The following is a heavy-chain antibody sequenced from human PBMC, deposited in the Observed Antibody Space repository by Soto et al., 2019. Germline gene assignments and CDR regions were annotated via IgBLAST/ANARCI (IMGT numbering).Heavy chain of an antibody. CDR3: ARTAAAGKYYYGMDV. D-gene: IGHD6-13*01. J-gene: IGHJ6*02. V-gene: IGHV5-51*01. Sequence: GESLKISCKGSGYSFTNYWIAWVRQMPGKGLEWMGMIYPSDSDTRYSPSFQGQVTISADKSISTAYLQWSSLKASDTAMYYCARTAAAGKYYYGMDVWGQGTTVTVSS. CDR2: IYPSDSDT. CDR1: GYSFTNYW.